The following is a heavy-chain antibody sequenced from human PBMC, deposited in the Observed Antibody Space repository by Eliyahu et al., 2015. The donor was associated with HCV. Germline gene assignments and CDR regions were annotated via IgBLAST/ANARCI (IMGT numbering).Heavy chain of an antibody. Sequence: EVHLLESGGGLVQPGGSVRLSCAASGFTFSKYAMSWVRQAPGKGLEWVSGISGIKNNTYYADFVEGRFTISRDNSKDTLYLQMTSLRAEDTALYYCCVLGLDPWGQGTLVTVSS. CDR2: ISGIKNNT. CDR1: GFTFSKYA. D-gene: IGHD2-8*01. V-gene: IGHV3-23*01. CDR3: CVLGLDP. J-gene: IGHJ5*02.